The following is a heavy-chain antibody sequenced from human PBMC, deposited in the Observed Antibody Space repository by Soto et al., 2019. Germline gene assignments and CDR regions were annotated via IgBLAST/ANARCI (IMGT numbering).Heavy chain of an antibody. V-gene: IGHV4-39*01. D-gene: IGHD3-22*01. Sequence: QLQLQESGPGLVKPSETLSLTCTVSGGSISSSSYSWGWIRQPPGKGLEWIGSIYYTGSIYYNPSLKSRVTISVDTSKNQFSLKLRSVTAADTAVYYCASSDSSGYSTFDYWGQGTLVTVSS. CDR2: IYYTGSI. CDR3: ASSDSSGYSTFDY. J-gene: IGHJ4*02. CDR1: GGSISSSSYS.